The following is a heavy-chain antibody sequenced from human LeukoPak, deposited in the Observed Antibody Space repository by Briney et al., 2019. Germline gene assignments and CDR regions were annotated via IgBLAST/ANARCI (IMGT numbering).Heavy chain of an antibody. D-gene: IGHD3-16*01. Sequence: GGSLRLSSAASGFTVSSNYMSWVRQAPGKGLEWVSVIYSGGSTYYADSVKGRFTISRDNSKNTLYLQMNSLRAEDTAVYYCARGDFGPDAFDIWGQGTMVTVSS. CDR2: IYSGGST. J-gene: IGHJ3*02. CDR3: ARGDFGPDAFDI. CDR1: GFTVSSNY. V-gene: IGHV3-53*01.